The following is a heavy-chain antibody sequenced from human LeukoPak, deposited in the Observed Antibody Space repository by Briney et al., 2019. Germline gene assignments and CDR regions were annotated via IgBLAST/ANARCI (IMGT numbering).Heavy chain of an antibody. CDR3: ARAYSSSWHFEPGWFDL. J-gene: IGHJ5*02. V-gene: IGHV4-30-2*01. Sequence: SQTLSLTCAVSGGSFSSGGYSWSWIRQPPGTGREWIGYIYHGGSTYYNPSLTSRVTISVDRSKNQFSLKLSSVTAAETAVYYCARAYSSSWHFEPGWFDLWGQGTLVTVSS. CDR1: GGSFSSGGYS. D-gene: IGHD6-13*01. CDR2: IYHGGST.